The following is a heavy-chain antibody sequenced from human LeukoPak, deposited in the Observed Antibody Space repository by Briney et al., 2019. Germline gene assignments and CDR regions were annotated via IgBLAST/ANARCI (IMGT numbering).Heavy chain of an antibody. V-gene: IGHV3-53*01. CDR3: AGSSTVTTDYYYYGMDV. D-gene: IGHD4-11*01. J-gene: IGHJ6*02. CDR1: GFTFSSNY. Sequence: PGGSLRLSCAASGFTFSSNYMSWVRQAPGKGLEWVSVIYSGGSTYYADSVKGRFTISRDNSKNTLYLQMNSLRAEDTAVYYCAGSSTVTTDYYYYGMDVWGQGTTVTVSS. CDR2: IYSGGST.